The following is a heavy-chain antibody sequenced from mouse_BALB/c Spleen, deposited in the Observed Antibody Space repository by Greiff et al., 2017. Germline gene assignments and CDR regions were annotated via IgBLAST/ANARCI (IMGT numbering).Heavy chain of an antibody. CDR2: ISYDGSN. Sequence: EVQLVESGPGLVKPSQSLSLTCSVTGYSITSGYYWNWIRQFPGNKLEWMGYISYDGSNNYNPSLKNRISITRDTSKNQFFLKLNSVTTEDTATYYCARERGNYGFAYWGQGTLVTVSA. V-gene: IGHV3-6*02. CDR3: ARERGNYGFAY. D-gene: IGHD2-1*01. J-gene: IGHJ3*01. CDR1: GYSITSGYY.